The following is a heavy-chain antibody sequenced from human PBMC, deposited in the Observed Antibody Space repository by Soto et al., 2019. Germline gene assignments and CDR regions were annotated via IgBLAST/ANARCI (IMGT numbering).Heavy chain of an antibody. D-gene: IGHD2-8*01. J-gene: IGHJ6*02. Sequence: PGGSLRLSCAASGFTFSRYSMNWVRQAPGKGLEWLSYINSISTTIYYADSVKGRFTISRDDAKNSLYLQMNSLRDEDTAGYYCARHFDCANGACYTGYYYFGLDVWGLGTTVTVSS. CDR1: GFTFSRYS. V-gene: IGHV3-48*02. CDR2: INSISTTI. CDR3: ARHFDCANGACYTGYYYFGLDV.